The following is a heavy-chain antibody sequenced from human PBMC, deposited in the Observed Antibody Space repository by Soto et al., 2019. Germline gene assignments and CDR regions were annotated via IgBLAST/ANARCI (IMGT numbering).Heavy chain of an antibody. CDR3: ARDPEWGGLVDY. CDR1: GFTFSSYS. CDR2: ISSSSSTI. J-gene: IGHJ4*02. D-gene: IGHD1-26*01. V-gene: IGHV3-48*04. Sequence: GGSLRLSCAASGFTFSSYSMNWVRQAPGKGLEWGSYISSSSSTIYYADSVKGRFTISRDNAKNSLYLQMNSLRAEGTAGDYCARDPEWGGLVDYWGQGTLVTVSS.